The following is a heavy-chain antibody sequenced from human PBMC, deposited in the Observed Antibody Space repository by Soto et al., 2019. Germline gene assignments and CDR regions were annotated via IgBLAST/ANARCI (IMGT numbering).Heavy chain of an antibody. CDR3: SILPQNHSFSNLAF. Sequence: SVKVSCKASGDTFTTYDYNWVRQAPGHGLEWVGGIVGFSGDRRYGQQFQDRVTITADRSTGTTYLDLRRLRSDDTAVYYCSILPQNHSFSNLAFWGQGTVVTVSS. D-gene: IGHD3-3*01. CDR2: IVGFSGDR. V-gene: IGHV1-69*06. CDR1: GDTFTTYD. J-gene: IGHJ4*02.